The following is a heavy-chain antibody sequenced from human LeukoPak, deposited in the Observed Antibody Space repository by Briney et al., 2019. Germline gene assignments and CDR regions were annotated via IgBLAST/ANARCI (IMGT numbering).Heavy chain of an antibody. J-gene: IGHJ5*02. CDR3: ARAPSSYESGNGYPNLGWLDP. Sequence: RPSETLPLTCKVSGYPIGLDYYWVWIRQAPGRGLQWIGGFHRGRIQYNSALKSRVTISIDSSKNQFSLRMWPVTAADTAFYFCARAPSSYESGNGYPNLGWLDPWGQGALVTVSS. CDR1: GYPIGLDYY. CDR2: FHRGRI. D-gene: IGHD5-24*01. V-gene: IGHV4-38-2*02.